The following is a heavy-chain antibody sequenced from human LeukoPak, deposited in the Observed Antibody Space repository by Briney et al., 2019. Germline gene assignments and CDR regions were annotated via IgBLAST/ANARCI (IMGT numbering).Heavy chain of an antibody. CDR3: ASRDYYGSGGPHYYGMDV. Sequence: GGSLRLSCAASGFTFSDYYMSWIRQAPGKGLEWVSYISSSGSTIYYADSAKGRFTISRGNAKNSLYLQMNSLRAEDTAVYYCASRDYYGSGGPHYYGMDVWGQGTTVTVSS. D-gene: IGHD3-10*01. J-gene: IGHJ6*02. CDR2: ISSSGSTI. V-gene: IGHV3-11*01. CDR1: GFTFSDYY.